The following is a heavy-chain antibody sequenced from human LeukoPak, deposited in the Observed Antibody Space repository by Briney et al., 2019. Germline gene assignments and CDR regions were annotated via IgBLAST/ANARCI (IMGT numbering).Heavy chain of an antibody. CDR1: GFTFSSYA. D-gene: IGHD7-27*01. Sequence: GGSLRLSCAASGFTFSSYAMSWVRQAPGKGLEWVSAISGSGGSAYYADSVKGRFTISRDNSKNTLYLQMNSPRAEDTAVYYCAKDRFEKTGEPSDYWGQGTQVTVSS. V-gene: IGHV3-23*01. J-gene: IGHJ4*02. CDR2: ISGSGGSA. CDR3: AKDRFEKTGEPSDY.